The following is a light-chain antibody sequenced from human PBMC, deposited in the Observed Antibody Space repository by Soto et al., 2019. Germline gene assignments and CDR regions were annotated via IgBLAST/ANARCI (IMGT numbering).Light chain of an antibody. J-gene: IGKJ1*01. V-gene: IGKV1-5*03. CDR3: QQYNSYWT. CDR2: KAS. CDR1: QNVNNC. Sequence: DIQMTQSPSTMSASVGDRVTITCRASQNVNNCLAWYQQKPGKAPKLLIHKASTLESGVPSRFSGSGSGTVFSLTISSLQPDDFATYYCQQYNSYWTFGQGTKVELK.